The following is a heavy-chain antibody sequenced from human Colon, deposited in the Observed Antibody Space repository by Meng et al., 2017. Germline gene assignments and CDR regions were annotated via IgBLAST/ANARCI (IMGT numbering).Heavy chain of an antibody. CDR2: ISAYNGNT. CDR1: GYTFSSYG. V-gene: IGHV1-18*01. Sequence: QVQLVHAGAEVRNPGASVTFSSKASGYTFSSYGISWVRQDPGQGLEWMGWISAYNGNTNYAQKLQGRVTMTTDTSTSTAYMELRSLRSDDTAVYYCARRSYYYDSSGYYYLGHWGQGTLVTVSS. CDR3: ARRSYYYDSSGYYYLGH. D-gene: IGHD3-22*01. J-gene: IGHJ4*02.